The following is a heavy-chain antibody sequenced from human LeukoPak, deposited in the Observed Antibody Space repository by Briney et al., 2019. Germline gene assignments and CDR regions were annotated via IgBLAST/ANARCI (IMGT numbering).Heavy chain of an antibody. Sequence: PGGSLRLSCAASGFTFSGYAMSWIRQAPGKGLEWVSTIGSDSSYTYYTDSVKGRFTNSRDNSKDTVYLQMNSLRVDDTAVYYCADPGAQADFWGLGTLVIVSS. J-gene: IGHJ4*02. D-gene: IGHD7-27*01. CDR1: GFTFSGYA. CDR2: IGSDSSYT. CDR3: ADPGAQADF. V-gene: IGHV3-23*01.